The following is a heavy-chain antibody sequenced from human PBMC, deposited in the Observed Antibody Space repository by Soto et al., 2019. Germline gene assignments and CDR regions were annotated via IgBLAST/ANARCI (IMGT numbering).Heavy chain of an antibody. V-gene: IGHV3-7*01. CDR2: IKQDGSEK. CDR3: ARVLPGGGYPHDYFDY. CDR1: GFTFSSYW. D-gene: IGHD2-15*01. J-gene: IGHJ4*02. Sequence: GGSLRLSCADSGFTFSSYWMSWVRQAPGKGLEWVADIKQDGSEKYYVDSVKGRFTISRDNAKNSLYLQMNSLRADDTAVYYCARVLPGGGYPHDYFDYWGQGTLVTVSS.